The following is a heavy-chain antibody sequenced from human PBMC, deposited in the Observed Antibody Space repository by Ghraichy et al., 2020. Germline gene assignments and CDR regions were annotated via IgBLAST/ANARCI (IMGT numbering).Heavy chain of an antibody. Sequence: SETLSLTCSVSGAPISGYYGFWFRQPPGMGLQWIGYIHNGGSTTYNPSLMGRVTISGDTSKNQFSLRLNSVTAADTAVYYCAGDTHAWSRADLWGQGALVTVSS. J-gene: IGHJ5*02. D-gene: IGHD2-21*01. CDR2: IHNGGST. V-gene: IGHV4-59*08. CDR1: GAPISGYY. CDR3: AGDTHAWSRADL.